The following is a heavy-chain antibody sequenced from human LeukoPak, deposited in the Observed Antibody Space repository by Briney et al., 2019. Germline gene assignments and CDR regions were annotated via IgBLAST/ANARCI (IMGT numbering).Heavy chain of an antibody. V-gene: IGHV3-9*01. CDR2: ISWNSGSI. D-gene: IGHD5-18*01. CDR1: GFTFDDSA. CDR3: AKVRGYNYGYFDY. J-gene: IGHJ4*02. Sequence: GGSLRLSCAASGFTFDDSAMYWVRQAPGKGLEWVAGISWNSGSIGFADSVKGRFTISRDNAKNSLYLQMNCLRPEDTALYYCAKVRGYNYGYFDYWGQGTLVTVSS.